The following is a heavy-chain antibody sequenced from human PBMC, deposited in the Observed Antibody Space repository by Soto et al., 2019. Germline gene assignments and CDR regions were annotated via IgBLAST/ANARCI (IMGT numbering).Heavy chain of an antibody. V-gene: IGHV3-23*01. D-gene: IGHD1-7*01. CDR3: ARQITGTTI. CDR1: GFTFSNYA. J-gene: IGHJ4*02. Sequence: GGSLRLSCAASGFTFSNYAMSWVRQAPGKGLEWVSGISDSGGSTNYADSVKGRFTISRDNSRNTLFLQMNSLRAEDTAVYFCARQITGTTIWGQGTLVTVSS. CDR2: ISDSGGST.